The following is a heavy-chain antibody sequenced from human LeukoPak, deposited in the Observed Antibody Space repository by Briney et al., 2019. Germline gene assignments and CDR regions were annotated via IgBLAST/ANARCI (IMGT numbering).Heavy chain of an antibody. Sequence: PETLSLTCAVSGYFFSSGYYWGWMRQPPGKGLEWIGRIYHSGSTYYNPSLKSRVTMSVDTSKNQFSLQLTSVTAADTAVYYCARGNGDFPYWGQGTVVTVSS. D-gene: IGHD4-17*01. J-gene: IGHJ4*02. V-gene: IGHV4-38-2*01. CDR1: GYFFSSGYY. CDR3: ARGNGDFPY. CDR2: IYHSGST.